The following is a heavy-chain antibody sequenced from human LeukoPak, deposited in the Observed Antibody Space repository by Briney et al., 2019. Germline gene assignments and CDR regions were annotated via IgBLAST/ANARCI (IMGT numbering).Heavy chain of an antibody. V-gene: IGHV3-30*02. CDR3: AKDRAGYCSGGSCYFDY. J-gene: IGHJ4*02. CDR2: IRYDGSNK. Sequence: GGSLRLSCAASGFTFSSYGMHWVRQAPGKGLEWVAFIRYDGSNKYYADSLKGRFTISRYNSKNTLYLQMNSLRAEDTAVYYCAKDRAGYCSGGSCYFDYWGQGTLVTVSS. D-gene: IGHD2-15*01. CDR1: GFTFSSYG.